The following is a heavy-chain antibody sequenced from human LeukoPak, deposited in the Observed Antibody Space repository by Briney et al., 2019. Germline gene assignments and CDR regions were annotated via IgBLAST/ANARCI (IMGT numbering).Heavy chain of an antibody. V-gene: IGHV1-2*06. Sequence: ASVKVSCKASGGTFSSYAISWVRQAPGQGLEWMGRINPNSGGTNYAQKFQGRVTMTRDTSISTAYMELSRLRSDDTAVYYCARAIKDTAMATDYWGQGTLVTVSS. CDR1: GGTFSSYA. J-gene: IGHJ4*02. CDR2: INPNSGGT. CDR3: ARAIKDTAMATDY. D-gene: IGHD5-18*01.